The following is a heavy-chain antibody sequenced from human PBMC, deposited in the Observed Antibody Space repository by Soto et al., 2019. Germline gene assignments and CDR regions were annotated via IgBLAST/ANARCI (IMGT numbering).Heavy chain of an antibody. D-gene: IGHD1-1*01. V-gene: IGHV3-23*01. CDR1: GFTFSSYA. CDR3: AKDRWYNWNGGSWFDP. J-gene: IGHJ5*02. CDR2: ISGSGGST. Sequence: EVQLLESGGGLVQPGGSLRLSCAASGFTFSSYAMSWVRQAPGKGLEWVSAISGSGGSTYYADSVKGRFTISRDNSKNTLYLQMNSLRAEDTAVYYCAKDRWYNWNGGSWFDPWGQGTLVTVSS.